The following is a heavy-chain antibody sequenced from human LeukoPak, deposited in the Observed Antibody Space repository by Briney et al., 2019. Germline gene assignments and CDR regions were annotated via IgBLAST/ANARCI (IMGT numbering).Heavy chain of an antibody. D-gene: IGHD3-3*01. CDR2: VSGSGGTT. V-gene: IGHV3-23*01. J-gene: IGHJ4*02. Sequence: GGSLRLSCAASGFTFNTYAMSWVRQAPGKGLEWVSAVSGSGGTTYYTDSVKGRFTISRDNSKNTLSLQMNSLRAEDTAVYYCAKDTARRITIFGVDLGLFDYWGQGTLVTVSS. CDR3: AKDTARRITIFGVDLGLFDY. CDR1: GFTFNTYA.